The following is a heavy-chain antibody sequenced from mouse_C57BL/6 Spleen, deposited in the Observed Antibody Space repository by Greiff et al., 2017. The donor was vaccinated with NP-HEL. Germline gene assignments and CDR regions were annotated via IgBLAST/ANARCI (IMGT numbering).Heavy chain of an antibody. CDR1: GYTFTSYW. Sequence: VQLHQSGAELVKPGASVKLSCKASGYTFTSYWMHWVKQRPGQGLEWIGMIHPNSGSTNYNEKFKSKATLPVDKSSSTAYMQLSSLTSEDSAVYYCAREGYYGSSYFDYWGQGTTLTVSS. D-gene: IGHD1-1*01. V-gene: IGHV1-64*01. CDR3: AREGYYGSSYFDY. J-gene: IGHJ2*01. CDR2: IHPNSGST.